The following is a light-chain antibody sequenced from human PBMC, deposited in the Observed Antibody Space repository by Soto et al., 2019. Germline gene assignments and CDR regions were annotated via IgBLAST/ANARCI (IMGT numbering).Light chain of an antibody. CDR1: SSNIGRNT. CDR3: AAWDARLNDFV. J-gene: IGLJ1*01. CDR2: SNN. Sequence: QAVLTQPPSASGTPGQRVTISCSGSSSNIGRNTVNWYHQLPGTAPKLLIYSNNQRPSGVPDRFSGSRSGTSASLAITGLQSEDDAYYSCAAWDARLNDFVFGNGPKVAV. V-gene: IGLV1-44*01.